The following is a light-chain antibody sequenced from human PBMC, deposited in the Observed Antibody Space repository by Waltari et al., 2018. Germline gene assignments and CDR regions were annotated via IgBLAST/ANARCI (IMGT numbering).Light chain of an antibody. CDR1: QSINTY. V-gene: IGKV1-39*01. J-gene: IGKJ2*01. CDR2: AAS. CDR3: QQSYNAPYT. Sequence: DIQMTQSPSHLSASVGARVTITCRASQSINTYLNWYQQKPGKAPNLLIYAASSLQSGVPLRFSGRGSGTDFTLTITSLQREDFATYYCQQSYNAPYTFGQGTKLDIK.